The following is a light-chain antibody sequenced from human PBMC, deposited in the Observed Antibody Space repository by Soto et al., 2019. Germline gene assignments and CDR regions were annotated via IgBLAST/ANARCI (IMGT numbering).Light chain of an antibody. CDR1: QDITNF. Sequence: DLQMTQSPSSLSASVGDRVTITCQASQDITNFLNWYQQKPGKAPKLLVDAASNLETGVTSRFSGGGSGADFTLTISRLQPEDVATYYCQQYDLLPWTFGQGTKVEIK. V-gene: IGKV1-33*01. J-gene: IGKJ1*01. CDR3: QQYDLLPWT. CDR2: AAS.